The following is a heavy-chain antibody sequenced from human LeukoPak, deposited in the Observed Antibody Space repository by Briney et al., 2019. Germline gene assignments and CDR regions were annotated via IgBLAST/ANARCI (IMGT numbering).Heavy chain of an antibody. D-gene: IGHD3-3*01. Sequence: GGSLRLSCAASGFTFSSYSMNWVRQAPGKGLEWVSYISSSSSTIYYADSVKGRFTISRDNAKNSLYLQMSSLRAEDTAVYYCARISFWSGYSNWFDPWGQGTLVTVSS. CDR2: ISSSSSTI. CDR1: GFTFSSYS. CDR3: ARISFWSGYSNWFDP. J-gene: IGHJ5*02. V-gene: IGHV3-48*04.